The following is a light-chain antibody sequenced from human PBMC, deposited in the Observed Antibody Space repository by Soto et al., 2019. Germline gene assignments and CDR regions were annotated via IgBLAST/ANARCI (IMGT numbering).Light chain of an antibody. J-gene: IGLJ2*01. CDR2: ENN. CDR3: GTWDSSLSAL. Sequence: QSVLTQPPSVSAAPGQKVTISCSGSSSNIGNNYVSWYQQLPGTAPKLLIYENNKRPSGIPDRFSGSKSGTSATLGITGLQTGDEADYYSGTWDSSLSALFGGGTKLTVL. V-gene: IGLV1-51*02. CDR1: SSNIGNNY.